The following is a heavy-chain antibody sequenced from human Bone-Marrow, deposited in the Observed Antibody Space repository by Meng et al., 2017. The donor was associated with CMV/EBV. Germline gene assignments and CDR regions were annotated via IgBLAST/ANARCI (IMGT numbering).Heavy chain of an antibody. CDR3: ARDLSASR. D-gene: IGHD2/OR15-2a*01. Sequence: GESLKISCAASGFSFSDSSMNWVRQAPGKGLEWVANIKQDGSEKYYVDPVKGRFTISRDNAKNSLYLQMNSLRAEDTAVYYCARDLSASRWGQGTLVTVSS. CDR1: GFSFSDSS. CDR2: IKQDGSEK. J-gene: IGHJ4*02. V-gene: IGHV3-7*01.